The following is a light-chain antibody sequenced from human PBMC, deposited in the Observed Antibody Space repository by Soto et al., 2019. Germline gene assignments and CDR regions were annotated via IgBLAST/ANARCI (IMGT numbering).Light chain of an antibody. CDR3: QQYHTWPPLT. Sequence: EIVMTQSPATLSVSPGERATLSCRASRGISNRLAWYQQRPGQAPRLLISDASTRATGIPARFSGSGSGTEFTLTISSLQSEDSAVYYCQQYHTWPPLTFGGGTKVEIK. V-gene: IGKV3D-15*01. CDR1: RGISNR. CDR2: DAS. J-gene: IGKJ4*01.